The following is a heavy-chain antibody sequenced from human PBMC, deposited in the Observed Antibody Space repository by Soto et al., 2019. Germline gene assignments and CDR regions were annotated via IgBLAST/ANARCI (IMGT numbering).Heavy chain of an antibody. CDR3: VRDDVGVGIDY. V-gene: IGHV3-64*04. Sequence: GGSLRLSCSGSGFIFSIYAIHWVRQAPGKGLEYVSFISIDGSRTHYADSVKGRFTISRDNAKNTVYLQMNSLRAEDTAVYYCVRDDVGVGIDYWGLGTLVTVSS. CDR2: ISIDGSRT. D-gene: IGHD1-26*01. J-gene: IGHJ4*02. CDR1: GFIFSIYA.